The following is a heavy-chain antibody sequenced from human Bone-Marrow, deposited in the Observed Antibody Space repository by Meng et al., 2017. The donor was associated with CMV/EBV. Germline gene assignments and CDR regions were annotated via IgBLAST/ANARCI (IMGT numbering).Heavy chain of an antibody. CDR3: ARGLWARFDP. J-gene: IGHJ5*02. CDR1: GGSFSGYY. Sequence: SETLSLTCAVYGGSFSGYYWSWIRQPPGKGLEWIGEINHSGSTNYNPSLKSRVTISVDTSKNQFSLKLSSVTAADTAVYYCARGLWARFDPWGQGTRVTGSS. D-gene: IGHD2-21*01. CDR2: INHSGST. V-gene: IGHV4-34*01.